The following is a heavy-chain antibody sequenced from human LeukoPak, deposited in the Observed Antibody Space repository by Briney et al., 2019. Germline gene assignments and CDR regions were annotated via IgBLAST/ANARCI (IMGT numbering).Heavy chain of an antibody. V-gene: IGHV3-48*03. J-gene: IGHJ4*02. D-gene: IGHD4-17*01. CDR3: ARGATVTNEWYFHY. CDR2: ISSSGSTI. Sequence: PGGSLRLSCAASGFTFSSYEMNWVRQAPGKGLEWVSYISSSGSTIYYADSVKGRFTISRDNSKNTLYLQMNSLRAEDTAVYYCARGATVTNEWYFHYWGQGTLVTVSS. CDR1: GFTFSSYE.